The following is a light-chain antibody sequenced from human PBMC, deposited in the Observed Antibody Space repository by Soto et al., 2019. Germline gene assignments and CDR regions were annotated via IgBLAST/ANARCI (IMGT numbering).Light chain of an antibody. J-gene: IGKJ4*01. V-gene: IGKV1-9*01. CDR3: QQLYRYPLT. CDR2: DAS. Sequence: IQLTQSPSSLSASVGDRVTITCRASQGISSYLAWYQQKPGKVPKLLIYDASTLQSRVPSRFSGSGSGTDFTLTISSLQPEDFSTYYCQQLYRYPLTFGGGTKVEIK. CDR1: QGISSY.